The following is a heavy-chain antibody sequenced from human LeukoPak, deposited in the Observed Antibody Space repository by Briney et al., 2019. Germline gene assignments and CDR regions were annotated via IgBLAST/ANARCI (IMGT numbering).Heavy chain of an antibody. CDR2: ISSSSSYI. J-gene: IGHJ6*03. D-gene: IGHD3-9*01. CDR1: GFTFSSYS. Sequence: GGSLRLSCAASGFTFSSYSMNWVRQAPGKGLKWVSSISSSSSYIYYADSVKGRFTISRDNAKNSLYLQMNSLRAEDTAVYYCARDPPDYDILTGYYYCYMDVWGKGTTVTISS. V-gene: IGHV3-21*01. CDR3: ARDPPDYDILTGYYYCYMDV.